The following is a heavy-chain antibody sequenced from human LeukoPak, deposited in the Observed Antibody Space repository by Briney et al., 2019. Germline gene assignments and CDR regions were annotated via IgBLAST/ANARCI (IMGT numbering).Heavy chain of an antibody. CDR2: IYSGGST. J-gene: IGHJ4*02. Sequence: PGGSLRLSCAASGFTFSNYWMGWVRQAPGKGLEWVSVIYSGGSTYYADSVKGRFTISRDNSKNTLYLQMNSLRAEDTAVYYCAREGSSDYDSSGYYYYWGQGTLVTVSS. V-gene: IGHV3-53*01. CDR1: GFTFSNYW. D-gene: IGHD3-22*01. CDR3: AREGSSDYDSSGYYYY.